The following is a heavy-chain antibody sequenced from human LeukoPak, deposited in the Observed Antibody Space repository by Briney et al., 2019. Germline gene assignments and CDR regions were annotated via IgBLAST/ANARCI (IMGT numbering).Heavy chain of an antibody. D-gene: IGHD3-22*01. CDR2: ISYDGSNK. Sequence: GRSLRLSCAASGFTFSSYAMHWVRQAPGKGLEWVAVISYDGSNKYYADSVKGRFTISRDNSKNTLYLQMNSLRAEDTAVYYCARGVVITSYDAFDIWGQGTMVTVSS. V-gene: IGHV3-30-3*01. CDR1: GFTFSSYA. CDR3: ARGVVITSYDAFDI. J-gene: IGHJ3*02.